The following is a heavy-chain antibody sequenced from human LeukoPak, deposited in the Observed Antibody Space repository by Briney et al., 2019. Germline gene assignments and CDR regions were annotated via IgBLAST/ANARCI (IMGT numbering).Heavy chain of an antibody. CDR3: AKDQYSSGWYRFDY. Sequence: GGSLRLSCAASGFTFSSYAMSWVRQAPGEGLEWVSGISGSGGSTYYADSVKGRFTISSDNSKNTLYLQMNSLRAEDTAVYHCAKDQYSSGWYRFDYWGQGTLVTVSS. D-gene: IGHD6-19*01. CDR2: ISGSGGST. CDR1: GFTFSSYA. J-gene: IGHJ4*02. V-gene: IGHV3-23*01.